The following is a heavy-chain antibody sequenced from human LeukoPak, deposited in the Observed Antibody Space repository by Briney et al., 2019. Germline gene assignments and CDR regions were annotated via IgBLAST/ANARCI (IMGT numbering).Heavy chain of an antibody. V-gene: IGHV3-7*01. CDR1: GFTFSSNW. CDR3: ARAGNGFGY. Sequence: GGSLRLSCPASGFTFSSNWMSWVRQAPGKGLEWVANIKQDGTEKDYVDSVKGRFTISRDNAKSSLYLQMNSLRAEDTAVYYCARAGNGFGYWGQGALVTVSS. CDR2: IKQDGTEK. J-gene: IGHJ4*02. D-gene: IGHD2-8*01.